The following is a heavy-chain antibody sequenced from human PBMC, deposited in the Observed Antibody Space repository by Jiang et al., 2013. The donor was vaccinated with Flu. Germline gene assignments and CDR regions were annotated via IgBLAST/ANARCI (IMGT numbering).Heavy chain of an antibody. D-gene: IGHD5-18*01. CDR1: GGSISSSSYY. V-gene: IGHV4-39*01. Sequence: LLKPSETLSLTCTVSGGSISSSSYYWGWIRQPPGKGLEWIGSIYYSGSTYYNPSLKSRVTISVDTSKNQFSLKLSSVTAADTAVYYCARRGYSYGSPFDYWGQGTLVTVSS. J-gene: IGHJ4*02. CDR2: IYYSGST. CDR3: ARRGYSYGSPFDY.